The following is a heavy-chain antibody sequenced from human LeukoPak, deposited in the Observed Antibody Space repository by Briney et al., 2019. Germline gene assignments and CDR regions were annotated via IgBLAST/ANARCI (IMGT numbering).Heavy chain of an antibody. D-gene: IGHD1-26*01. CDR3: AKGDTTWELPHDY. CDR2: IQYDGNTI. CDR1: GFTYSHNG. Sequence: GGSLRLSCVASGFTYSHNGMHWVRQAPGKGLEWVAFIQYDGNTIFYADSVKGRFTISRDNSKNTLYLQMNSLRAEDTAVYYCAKGDTTWELPHDYWGQGTLVTVSS. J-gene: IGHJ4*02. V-gene: IGHV3-30*02.